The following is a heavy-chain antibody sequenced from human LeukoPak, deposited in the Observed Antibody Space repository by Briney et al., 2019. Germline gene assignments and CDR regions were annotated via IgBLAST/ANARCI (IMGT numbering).Heavy chain of an antibody. Sequence: GASVKVSCKASGYTFTSYGISWVRQAPGQGLEWMGWISAYNGNTNYAQKLQGRVTMTTDTSTSTAYMELRSLRSDDTAVYYCASDRLVVQKYDILTGYFLLDWGQGPLVSVSS. CDR2: ISAYNGNT. CDR1: GYTFTSYG. V-gene: IGHV1-18*04. D-gene: IGHD3-9*01. J-gene: IGHJ4*02. CDR3: ASDRLVVQKYDILTGYFLLD.